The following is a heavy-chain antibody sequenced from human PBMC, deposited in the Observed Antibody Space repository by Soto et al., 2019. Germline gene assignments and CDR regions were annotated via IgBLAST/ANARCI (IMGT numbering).Heavy chain of an antibody. D-gene: IGHD3-3*01. V-gene: IGHV3-23*01. Sequence: LRLSCAASGFTFSSYAMSWVRQAPGKGLEWVSAISGSGGSTYYADSVKGRFTISRDNSKNTLYLQMNSLRAEDTAVYYCAKDTIFGVVISRDYWGQGTLVTVSS. J-gene: IGHJ4*02. CDR3: AKDTIFGVVISRDY. CDR2: ISGSGGST. CDR1: GFTFSSYA.